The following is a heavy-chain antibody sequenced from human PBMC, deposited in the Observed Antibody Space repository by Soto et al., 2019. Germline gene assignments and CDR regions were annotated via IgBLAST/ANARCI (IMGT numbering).Heavy chain of an antibody. J-gene: IGHJ4*02. D-gene: IGHD1-1*01. CDR3: ARKAGTTGTLDY. CDR1: EFTFSDYY. Sequence: QVQLVESGGGLVKPGGSLRLSCAASEFTFSDYYMTWIRQAPGKGLDWVSTISSRGTTIYYADSVKGRFTISRDNAKNSLYLQMNSLRAEDTAVYYCARKAGTTGTLDYWGQGPLVTVSS. CDR2: ISSRGTTI. V-gene: IGHV3-11*01.